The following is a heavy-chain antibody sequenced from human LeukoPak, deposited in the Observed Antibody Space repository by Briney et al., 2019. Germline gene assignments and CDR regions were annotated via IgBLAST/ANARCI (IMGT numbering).Heavy chain of an antibody. CDR1: GYSFSPYW. J-gene: IGHJ5*02. Sequence: GGSLRLSCVASGYSFSPYWMSWVRQTPGKGLEWVASISDGGWATYYVDSVRGRFTISRDNAKNSLYLQMNSLRAEDTAVYYCARDRYYYDSSGYYSSWGQGTLVTVSS. CDR2: ISDGGWAT. CDR3: ARDRYYYDSSGYYSS. V-gene: IGHV3-7*01. D-gene: IGHD3-22*01.